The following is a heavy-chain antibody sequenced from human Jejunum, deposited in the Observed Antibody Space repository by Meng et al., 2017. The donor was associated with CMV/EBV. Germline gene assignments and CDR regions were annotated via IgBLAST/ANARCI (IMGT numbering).Heavy chain of an antibody. V-gene: IGHV3-15*01. Sequence: RQAPGKGLEWVGRIKSKIDGGTTDYAAPVKGRFTISRDDSKDTLYLQMNSLKTEDTAVYYCATDQGLYCSGGSCHYNFFYYGTDVWGQGTTVTVSS. J-gene: IGHJ6*02. D-gene: IGHD2-15*01. CDR2: IKSKIDGGTT. CDR3: ATDQGLYCSGGSCHYNFFYYGTDV.